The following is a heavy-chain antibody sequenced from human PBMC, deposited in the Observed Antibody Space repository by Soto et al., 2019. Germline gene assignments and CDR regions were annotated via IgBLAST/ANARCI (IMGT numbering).Heavy chain of an antibody. V-gene: IGHV1-8*01. CDR2: MNPNSGNT. CDR3: ARGPPIYYDYIWGSYRCLIYMEV. J-gene: IGHJ6*03. Sequence: ASVKVSCKASGYTFTSYDINWVRQATGQGLEWMGWMNPNSGNTGYAQKFQGRVTMTRNTSISTAYMELSSLRSEDTAVYYCARGPPIYYDYIWGSYRCLIYMEVWGKGTTFTVSS. CDR1: GYTFTSYD. D-gene: IGHD3-16*02.